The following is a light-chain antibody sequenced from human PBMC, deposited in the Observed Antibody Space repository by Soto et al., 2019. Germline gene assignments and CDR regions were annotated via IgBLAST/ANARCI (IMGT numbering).Light chain of an antibody. CDR2: CAS. CDR1: QSINTY. CDR3: QQLNSYPIT. Sequence: DIQMTESPSSLSASVGGRVTIACRTSQSINTYLNWYQQNSGKAPKLLIYCASTLQSGVPSRFSGSGSGTDFTLTISSLQPEDFATYYCQQLNSYPITFGQGTRLEIK. V-gene: IGKV1-39*01. J-gene: IGKJ5*01.